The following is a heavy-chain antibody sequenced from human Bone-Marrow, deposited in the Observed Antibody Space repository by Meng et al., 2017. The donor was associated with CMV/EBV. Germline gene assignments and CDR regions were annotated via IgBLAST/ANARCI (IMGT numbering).Heavy chain of an antibody. CDR1: GFTFSTYW. J-gene: IGHJ3*02. Sequence: GRFLRLSCAASGFTFSTYWMHWVRQVPGKGLVWLSRIYSDGISTRYADSVKGRFTISRDNSKNTLYLQMNDLRAEDTALYYCAREPGRGAFDIWGQGTMVTVSS. CDR2: IYSDGIST. V-gene: IGHV3-74*01. CDR3: AREPGRGAFDI. D-gene: IGHD3-10*01.